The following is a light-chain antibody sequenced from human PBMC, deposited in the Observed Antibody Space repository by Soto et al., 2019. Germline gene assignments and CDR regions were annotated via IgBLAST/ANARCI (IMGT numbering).Light chain of an antibody. CDR1: SSNIGAGYD. J-gene: IGLJ1*01. CDR2: GNS. V-gene: IGLV1-40*01. Sequence: QAVVTQPPSVSGAPGQRVTISCTGSSSNIGAGYDVHWYQQLPGTAPKLLIYGNSNRPSGVPDRFSGSKSGTSASLAITGRQAEDEADYYCQSYDSSLRVFGTGTKLTVL. CDR3: QSYDSSLRV.